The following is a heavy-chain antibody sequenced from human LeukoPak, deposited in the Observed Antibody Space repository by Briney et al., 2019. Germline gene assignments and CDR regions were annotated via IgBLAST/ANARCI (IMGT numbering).Heavy chain of an antibody. J-gene: IGHJ4*02. CDR2: INPNSGGT. Sequence: ASVKVSCKASGYTFTGYYMHWVRQAPGQGLEWMGWINPNSGGTNYAQKFQGRVTMTRDTSISTAYMELSRLRSDDTAVYYCARDPQGGYSGYDPDYWGQGALVTVSS. D-gene: IGHD5-12*01. CDR3: ARDPQGGYSGYDPDY. CDR1: GYTFTGYY. V-gene: IGHV1-2*02.